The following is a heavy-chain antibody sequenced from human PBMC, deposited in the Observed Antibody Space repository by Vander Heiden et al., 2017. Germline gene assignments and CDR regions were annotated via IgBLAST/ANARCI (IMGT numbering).Heavy chain of an antibody. CDR3: ASGTSRFGRPLDY. Sequence: QVQLQESGPGLVKSSGSLSLTCAVSGGSISSSNWWRWVRQPPGKGLEWIGEIYHSGSTNYNPSRKSRVTISVDKSKNQFSLKLSSVTAADTAVYYCASGTSRFGRPLDYWGQGTLVTVSS. CDR2: IYHSGST. CDR1: GGSISSSNW. J-gene: IGHJ4*02. V-gene: IGHV4-4*02. D-gene: IGHD3-16*01.